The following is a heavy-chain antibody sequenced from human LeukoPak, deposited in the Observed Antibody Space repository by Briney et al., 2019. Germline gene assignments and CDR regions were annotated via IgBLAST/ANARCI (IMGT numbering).Heavy chain of an antibody. CDR2: IYTSGST. D-gene: IGHD1-7*01. CDR1: GGSISSYY. V-gene: IGHV4-4*07. J-gene: IGHJ5*02. Sequence: SETLSLTCTVSGGSISSYYWSWIRQPAGKGLEWIGRIYTSGSTNYNPSLKSRVTISVDTSKNQFSLKLSSVTAADTAVYYCARGLNWNYVDWFDPWGQGTLVTVSS. CDR3: ARGLNWNYVDWFDP.